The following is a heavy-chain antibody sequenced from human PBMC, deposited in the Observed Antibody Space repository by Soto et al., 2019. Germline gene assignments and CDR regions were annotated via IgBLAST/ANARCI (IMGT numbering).Heavy chain of an antibody. D-gene: IGHD1-7*01. CDR2: ITGSGGTT. J-gene: IGHJ1*01. V-gene: IGHV3-23*01. CDR1: GFTFNSYA. Sequence: EVQLSESGGGLVQPGGSLRLSCAASGFTFNSYAMNRVRQAPGKGLELVSAITGSGGTTYYADSVKGRFTISRDNSKNTLYLQMNSKRVEDAAVYYCANGPGTRTDRPCQHWRQGTLVTVSS. CDR3: ANGPGTRTDRPCQH.